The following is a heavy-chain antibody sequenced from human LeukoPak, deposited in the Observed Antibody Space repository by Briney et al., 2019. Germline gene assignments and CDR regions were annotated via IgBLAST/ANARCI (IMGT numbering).Heavy chain of an antibody. CDR2: IYYSGST. Sequence: SETLSLTCTVSGGSISSYYWSWIRQPPGKGLEWIGYIYYSGSTNYNPSLKSRVTISVDTSKNQFSLKLSSVTAADTAVYYCASFPQVEDYYYYGMDVWGQGTTVTVSS. V-gene: IGHV4-59*01. J-gene: IGHJ6*02. D-gene: IGHD1-1*01. CDR1: GGSISSYY. CDR3: ASFPQVEDYYYYGMDV.